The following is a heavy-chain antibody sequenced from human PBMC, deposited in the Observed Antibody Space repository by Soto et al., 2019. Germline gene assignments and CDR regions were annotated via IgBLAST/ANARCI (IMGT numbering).Heavy chain of an antibody. CDR1: GDTFGSYT. J-gene: IGHJ4*02. V-gene: IGHV1-69*08. CDR3: AGDRGAVGFFDS. Sequence: QVQLVQSGAEMRKPGSSVKVSCKASGDTFGSYTLSWLRRAPGLGLERMGRILPAHGIANYAQKFQDKVTITADMSTQTTYLEITSLNSDDTDVFFCAGDRGAVGFFDSWGQGTLVTVSS. CDR2: ILPAHGIA. D-gene: IGHD6-25*01.